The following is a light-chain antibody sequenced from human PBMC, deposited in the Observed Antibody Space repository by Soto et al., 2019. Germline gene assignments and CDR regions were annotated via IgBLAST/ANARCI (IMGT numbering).Light chain of an antibody. J-gene: IGKJ4*01. CDR1: LSVSFN. CDR3: QERNRWPRGT. Sequence: EFVLTQSPATLSLSPCESAALSFSAILSVSFNFAWYQQKPGQAPRPLIYSASDRAPGIPARFSGRGSGTYFTLTISSLEPEDFAVYYCQERNRWPRGTFGGGTKVDIK. V-gene: IGKV3-11*01. CDR2: SAS.